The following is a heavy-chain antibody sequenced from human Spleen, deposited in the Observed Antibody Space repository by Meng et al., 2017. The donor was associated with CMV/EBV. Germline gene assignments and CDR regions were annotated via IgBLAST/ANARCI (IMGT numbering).Heavy chain of an antibody. CDR2: INPNSGDT. CDR1: GYTFTGYY. J-gene: IGHJ4*02. D-gene: IGHD2-15*01. V-gene: IGHV1-2*02. Sequence: SGYTFTGYYLYWVRQAPGQGLEWMGWINPNSGDTTYAQRFQGRVTMTRDTSSTTGHMELSRLTSDDTAVYYCARGLRGYSPPPTNDYWGQGTLVTVSS. CDR3: ARGLRGYSPPPTNDY.